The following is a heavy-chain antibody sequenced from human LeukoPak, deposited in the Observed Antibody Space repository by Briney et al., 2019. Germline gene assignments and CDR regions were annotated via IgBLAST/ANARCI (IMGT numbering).Heavy chain of an antibody. CDR3: ARGDIVVVPAARNWFDP. Sequence: ASVKVSCKASGYTFTGYYMHWVRQAPGQGLEWMGWINQNSGGKTYAQKFQGRVTMTRDTSISTAYMELSRLRSDDTAVYYCARGDIVVVPAARNWFDPWGQGTLVTVSS. CDR2: INQNSGGK. CDR1: GYTFTGYY. J-gene: IGHJ5*02. D-gene: IGHD2-2*01. V-gene: IGHV1-2*02.